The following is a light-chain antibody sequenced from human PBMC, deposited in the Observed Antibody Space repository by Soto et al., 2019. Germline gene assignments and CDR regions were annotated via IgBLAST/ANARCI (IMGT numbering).Light chain of an antibody. J-gene: IGKJ5*01. CDR2: GAS. V-gene: IGKV3D-20*02. CDR3: QQRSNWRIT. CDR1: QSVSSNY. Sequence: EIVLTQSAATLSLSPGERATLSCRASQSVSSNYVAWYQHKPGQAPRLLIYGASSRATGVPDRFSGSGSRTDFTLTISRLKPEDFAVYYCQQRSNWRITFGQGTRLENK.